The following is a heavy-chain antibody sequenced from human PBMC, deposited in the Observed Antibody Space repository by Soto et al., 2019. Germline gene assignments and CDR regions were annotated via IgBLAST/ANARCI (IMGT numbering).Heavy chain of an antibody. Sequence: QVHLVQSGVEVKTPGASVKVSCQASGYTFFTYDISWVRQAPGQGLVWMGWISTYSGDTKYAQKFQRRVTMTTDTSTTTAYLELMSLRSHDTAVYYCARHHGPTTSENWFDPWGQGTLVIVSS. V-gene: IGHV1-18*01. CDR3: ARHHGPTTSENWFDP. CDR1: GYTFFTYD. CDR2: ISTYSGDT. J-gene: IGHJ5*02. D-gene: IGHD5-12*01.